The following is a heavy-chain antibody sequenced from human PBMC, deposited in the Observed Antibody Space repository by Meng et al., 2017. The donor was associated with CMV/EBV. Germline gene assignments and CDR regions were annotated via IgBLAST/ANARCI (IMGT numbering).Heavy chain of an antibody. CDR3: ARVGLVPAAKDAFDI. Sequence: GGSLRLSCAASGFTFSSYEMNWVRQALGKGLEWVSYISSSGSTIYYADSVKGRFTISRDNAKNSLYLQMNSLRAEDTAVYYCARVGLVPAAKDAFDIWGQGTMVTVSS. J-gene: IGHJ3*02. CDR1: GFTFSSYE. V-gene: IGHV3-48*03. CDR2: ISSSGSTI. D-gene: IGHD2-2*01.